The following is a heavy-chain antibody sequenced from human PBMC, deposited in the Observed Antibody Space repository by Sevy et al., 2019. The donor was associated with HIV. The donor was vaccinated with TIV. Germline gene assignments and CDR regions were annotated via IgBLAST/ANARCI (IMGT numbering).Heavy chain of an antibody. CDR2: ISSSSSYI. CDR1: GFTFSSYS. D-gene: IGHD3-10*01. Sequence: GGSLRLSCAASGFTFSSYSMNWVRQAPGKGLEWVSSISSSSSYIYYAYSVKGRFTISRDNAKNSLYLQMNSLRAEDTAVYYCARDQKGGELDYWGQGTLVTVSS. J-gene: IGHJ4*02. V-gene: IGHV3-21*01. CDR3: ARDQKGGELDY.